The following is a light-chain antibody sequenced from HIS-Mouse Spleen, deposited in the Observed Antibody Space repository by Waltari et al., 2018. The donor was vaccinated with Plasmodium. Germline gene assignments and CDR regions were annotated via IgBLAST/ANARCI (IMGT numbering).Light chain of an antibody. V-gene: IGKV1-13*02. J-gene: IGKJ5*01. Sequence: AIQLTQSTSSLSASLGTRGNITCRASQGISSALAWYQQQPGKAPKLLIYDASSLESGVPSRFSGSGSGTDFTLTISSLQPEDFATYYCQQFNSYPQGTFGQGTRLEIK. CDR2: DAS. CDR1: QGISSA. CDR3: QQFNSYPQGT.